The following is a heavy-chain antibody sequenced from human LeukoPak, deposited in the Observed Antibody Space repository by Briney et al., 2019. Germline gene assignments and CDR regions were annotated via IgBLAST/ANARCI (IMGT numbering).Heavy chain of an antibody. CDR3: ARGGYCSGGSCLRGWFDP. CDR1: GGSFSGYY. CDR2: INHSGST. V-gene: IGHV4-34*01. D-gene: IGHD2-15*01. J-gene: IGHJ5*02. Sequence: SETLSLTCAVYGGSFSGYYWSWIRQPPGKGLEWIGEINHSGSTNYNPPLKSRVTISVDTSKNQFSLKLSSVTAADTAVYYCARGGYCSGGSCLRGWFDPWGQRTLVTVSS.